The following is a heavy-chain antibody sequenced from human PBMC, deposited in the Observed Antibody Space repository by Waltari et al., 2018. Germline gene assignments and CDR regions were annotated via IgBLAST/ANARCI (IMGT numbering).Heavy chain of an antibody. Sequence: QITLKESGPTLVKPTQTLTLTCTFSGFSLSTSGVGVGWIRQPPGKALEWLALIYWNDDKRYSPLLKSRLTITKDTSKNQVVLTMTNMDPVDTATYYCAHRPPFPVRLGELFVENNWFDPWGQGTLVTVSS. CDR3: AHRPPFPVRLGELFVENNWFDP. D-gene: IGHD3-16*01. CDR2: IYWNDDK. J-gene: IGHJ5*02. CDR1: GFSLSTSGVG. V-gene: IGHV2-5*01.